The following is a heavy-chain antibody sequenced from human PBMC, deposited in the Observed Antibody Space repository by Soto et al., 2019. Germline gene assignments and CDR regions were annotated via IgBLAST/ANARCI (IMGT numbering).Heavy chain of an antibody. CDR3: AKGSVVVPAAMFYFDY. D-gene: IGHD2-2*01. CDR1: GFTFNNYA. Sequence: GSLRLSCAASGFTFNNYAMAWVRQAPGMGLEWVSVLSGSSGSVYYADSVKGHFTISRDNSKSTLYLQMNSLRAEDTAVYYCAKGSVVVPAAMFYFDYWGQGTLVTVSS. CDR2: LSGSSGSV. J-gene: IGHJ4*02. V-gene: IGHV3-23*01.